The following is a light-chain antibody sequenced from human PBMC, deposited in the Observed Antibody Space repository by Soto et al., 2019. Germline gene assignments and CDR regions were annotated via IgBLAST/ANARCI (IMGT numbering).Light chain of an antibody. CDR3: AAWDDGLNGFV. CDR1: NSNIGSNA. CDR2: INN. J-gene: IGLJ7*01. Sequence: QSALTQPPSASGTPGQRVTLTCSGGNSNIGSNAVNWYQQLPGTSPRLLIYINNQRPSGVPDRFSGSKSATSASLAISGLKSEDEAHYYCAAWDDGLNGFVFGGGTQVTVL. V-gene: IGLV1-44*01.